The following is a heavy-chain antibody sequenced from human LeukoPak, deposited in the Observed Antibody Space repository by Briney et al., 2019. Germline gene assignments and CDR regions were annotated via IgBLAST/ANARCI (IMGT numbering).Heavy chain of an antibody. D-gene: IGHD5-24*01. Sequence: GGSLRLSCAASGFTFSAYGMNWVRQAPGKGLEWVSYISSSNTMYYADSVKGRFTISRDNVKNSLYLQMNSLRAEDTAVYYCARDRDGYNESPQTHWGQGTMVTVSS. CDR1: GFTFSAYG. J-gene: IGHJ3*01. CDR2: ISSSNTM. V-gene: IGHV3-48*01. CDR3: ARDRDGYNESPQTH.